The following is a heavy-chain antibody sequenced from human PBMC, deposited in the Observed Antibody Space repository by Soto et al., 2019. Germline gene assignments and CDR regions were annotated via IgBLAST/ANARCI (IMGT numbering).Heavy chain of an antibody. J-gene: IGHJ6*02. Sequence: GGSLRLSCAASGFTFSSYAMHWVRQAPGKGLEYVSAISSNGGSTYYANSVKGRFTISRDNSKNTLYLQMGSLRAEDMAVYYCARSGYCSSTCCYWANDYYGMEVWGQGTTVTVSS. CDR2: ISSNGGST. CDR1: GFTFSSYA. D-gene: IGHD2-2*03. CDR3: ARSGYCSSTCCYWANDYYGMEV. V-gene: IGHV3-64*01.